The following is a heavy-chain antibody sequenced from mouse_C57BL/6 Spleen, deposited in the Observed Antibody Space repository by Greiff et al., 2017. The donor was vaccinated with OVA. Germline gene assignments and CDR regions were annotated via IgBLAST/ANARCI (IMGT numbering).Heavy chain of an antibody. CDR1: GFTFSDYG. CDR2: ISRGSSTI. D-gene: IGHD4-1*01. J-gene: IGHJ3*01. CDR3: AKGELGVWFAY. Sequence: DVMLVESGGGLVKPGGSLKLSCAASGFTFSDYGMHWVRQAPEKGLEWVAYISRGSSTIYYADTVKGRFTLSRDNAKNTLFLQMTSLRSEDTAMYYCAKGELGVWFAYWGQGTLVTVSA. V-gene: IGHV5-17*01.